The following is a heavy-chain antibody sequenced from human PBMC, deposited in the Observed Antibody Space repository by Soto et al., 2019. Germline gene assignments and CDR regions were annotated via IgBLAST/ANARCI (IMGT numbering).Heavy chain of an antibody. V-gene: IGHV4-31*03. Sequence: QVQLQESGPGLVKPSQTLSLTCTVSGGSISRSAYYWSWIRRHPGKGLEWIGYISHSGSTYYSPSVKSRVIISLDTAKNQFSPDVASVTAADTAVYYCARAYTYGSNFFVCWGRGALVTVSS. D-gene: IGHD5-18*01. CDR1: GGSISRSAYY. CDR2: ISHSGST. CDR3: ARAYTYGSNFFVC. J-gene: IGHJ4*02.